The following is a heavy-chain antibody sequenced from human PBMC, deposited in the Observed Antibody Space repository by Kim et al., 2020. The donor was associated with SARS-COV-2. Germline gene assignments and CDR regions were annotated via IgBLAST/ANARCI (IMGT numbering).Heavy chain of an antibody. J-gene: IGHJ3*02. V-gene: IGHV3-23*01. CDR2: ISGSGGST. D-gene: IGHD4-17*01. CDR3: SKDAYGGNSDLYDAFDI. Sequence: GGSLRLSCAASGFTFSSYAMSWVRQAPGKGLEWVSAISGSGGSTYYADSVKGRFTISRDNSKNTLYLQMNSLRAEDTAVYYCSKDAYGGNSDLYDAFDIWGQGTMVTVSS. CDR1: GFTFSSYA.